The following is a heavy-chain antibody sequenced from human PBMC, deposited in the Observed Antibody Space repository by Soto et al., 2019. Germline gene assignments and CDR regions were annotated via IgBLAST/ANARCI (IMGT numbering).Heavy chain of an antibody. V-gene: IGHV1-2*02. CDR1: GYTFTDYF. Sequence: QAQLVQSGADLKKPGASVKVSCQASGYTFTDYFIHWVRQAPGQGLEWMGWINPDNGGTVYAQKFQGRITMARDTPVSTVYMELSGLRSGDTAVYYCTRSTQYSASLEFDFWGQGTLVAVSS. D-gene: IGHD5-12*01. J-gene: IGHJ4*02. CDR2: INPDNGGT. CDR3: TRSTQYSASLEFDF.